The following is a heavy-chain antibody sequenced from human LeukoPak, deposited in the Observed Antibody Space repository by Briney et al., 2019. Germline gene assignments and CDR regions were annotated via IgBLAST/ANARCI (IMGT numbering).Heavy chain of an antibody. D-gene: IGHD3-3*01. CDR2: IRYDGSNT. CDR1: GFTFSSYG. V-gene: IGHV3-30*02. J-gene: IGHJ5*02. Sequence: PGGSLRLSCAASGFTFSSYGMHWVRQAPGKGLEWVAFIRYDGSNTYYADSVKGRFTISRDNSKNTLYLQISSLRAEDTALYYCAKDLFGVVMGNWFDPWGQGTLVTVSS. CDR3: AKDLFGVVMGNWFDP.